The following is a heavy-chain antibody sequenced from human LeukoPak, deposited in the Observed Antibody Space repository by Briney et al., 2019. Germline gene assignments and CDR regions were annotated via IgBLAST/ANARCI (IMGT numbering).Heavy chain of an antibody. D-gene: IGHD3-16*02. V-gene: IGHV5-51*01. CDR3: ARPRRYPDAFDI. Sequence: GGSLQISCKGSGYSFTSYWIGWGRQLPGKGLEGMGIIYPGDSDTKYSPSFQGQVTISADKSTSTAYLHWSSLKASDSAMYYCARPRRYPDAFDIWGQGTMVTVSS. J-gene: IGHJ3*02. CDR1: GYSFTSYW. CDR2: IYPGDSDT.